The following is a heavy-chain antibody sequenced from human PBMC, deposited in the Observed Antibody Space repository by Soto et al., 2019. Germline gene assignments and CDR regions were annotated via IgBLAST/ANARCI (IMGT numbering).Heavy chain of an antibody. D-gene: IGHD2-15*01. CDR3: ARALGYCSGGSCYSVAEYFQH. CDR1: GFTFSSYW. CDR2: IKQDGSEK. Sequence: GGSLRLSCAASGFTFSSYWMSWVCQAPGKGLEWVANIKQDGSEKYYVDSVKGRFTISRDNAKNSLYLQMNSLRAEDTAVYYCARALGYCSGGSCYSVAEYFQHWGQGTLVTVSS. J-gene: IGHJ1*01. V-gene: IGHV3-7*01.